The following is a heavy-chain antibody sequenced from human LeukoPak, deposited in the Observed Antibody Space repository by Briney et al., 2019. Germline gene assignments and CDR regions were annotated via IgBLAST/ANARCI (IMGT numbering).Heavy chain of an antibody. D-gene: IGHD3-9*01. V-gene: IGHV1-3*01. CDR1: GYTFTSYA. CDR2: INAGNGNT. Sequence: ASVKVSCKASGYTFTSYAMHWVRQAPGQRLGWMGWINAGNGNTKYSQKFQGRVTITRDTSASTAYMELSSLRSEDTAVYYCARARYYDILTGLRGGGNYFDYWGQGTLVTVSS. CDR3: ARARYYDILTGLRGGGNYFDY. J-gene: IGHJ4*02.